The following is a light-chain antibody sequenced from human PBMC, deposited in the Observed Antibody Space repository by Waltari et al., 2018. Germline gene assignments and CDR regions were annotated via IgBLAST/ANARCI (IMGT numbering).Light chain of an antibody. Sequence: DLQMTQSPSAMAASIGDSVTITCRASQSIDIWLAWYQQKPGKPPKNLIYKSSILQSGVPSRFSGSGSGTEFTLTIANLQPDDSAVYYCQQYDYYRTFDQGTKVEV. J-gene: IGKJ1*01. CDR2: KSS. V-gene: IGKV1-5*03. CDR3: QQYDYYRT. CDR1: QSIDIW.